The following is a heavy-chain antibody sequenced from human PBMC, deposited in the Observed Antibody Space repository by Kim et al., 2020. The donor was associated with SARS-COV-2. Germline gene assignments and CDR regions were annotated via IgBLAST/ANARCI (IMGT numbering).Heavy chain of an antibody. CDR3: AREGVGDYYYDFMDV. V-gene: IGHV3-48*03. J-gene: IGHJ6*03. Sequence: ESVKGRFTISRETAKNSLYLHMNSLRAEDTAVYYCAREGVGDYYYDFMDVWGKGTTVTVSS. D-gene: IGHD3-16*01.